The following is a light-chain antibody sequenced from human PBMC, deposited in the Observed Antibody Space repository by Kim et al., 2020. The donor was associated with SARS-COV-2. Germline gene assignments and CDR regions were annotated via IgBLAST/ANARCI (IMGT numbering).Light chain of an antibody. Sequence: GQSITISCTGTSSAVGGHNYVSWYQQYPGKAPRLTIYEVNIRASGVSNRFSGSKSGNTASLTISGLQPEDEADYYCASYTSSDTNVFGTGTRSPS. CDR2: EVN. J-gene: IGLJ1*01. CDR3: ASYTSSDTNV. CDR1: SSAVGGHNY. V-gene: IGLV2-14*03.